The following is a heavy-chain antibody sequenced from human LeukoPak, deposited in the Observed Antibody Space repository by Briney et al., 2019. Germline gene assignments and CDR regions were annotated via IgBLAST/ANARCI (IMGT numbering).Heavy chain of an antibody. V-gene: IGHV3-30*02. CDR2: IRYDGSNK. CDR3: AKDRTTVTTGGVDY. Sequence: PGGSLRLSCAASEFTFSSYGMHWVRQAPGKGLEWVAFIRYDGSNKYYADSVKGRFTISRDNSKNTLYLQMNSLRAEDTAVYYCAKDRTTVTTGGVDYWGQGTLVTVSS. J-gene: IGHJ4*02. D-gene: IGHD4-17*01. CDR1: EFTFSSYG.